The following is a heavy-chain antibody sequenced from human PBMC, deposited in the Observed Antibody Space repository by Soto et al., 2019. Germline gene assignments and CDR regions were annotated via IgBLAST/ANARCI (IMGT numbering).Heavy chain of an antibody. Sequence: QVQLVQSGAEVKKPGASVTVSCKPSGYTFTNYYLHWVRQAPGQGLEWMGCISAYSGGTHAAQKFQGRCTMSSYTPISTDYMELNRLRSDDTALYLCARGSAIAIFGVPSVFSKSLDVWGQGKTVILSS. D-gene: IGHD3-3*01. V-gene: IGHV1-2*02. CDR3: ARGSAIAIFGVPSVFSKSLDV. CDR1: GYTFTNYY. J-gene: IGHJ6*02. CDR2: ISAYSGGT.